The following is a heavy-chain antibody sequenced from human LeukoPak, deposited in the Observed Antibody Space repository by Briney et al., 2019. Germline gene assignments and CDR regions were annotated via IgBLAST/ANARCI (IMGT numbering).Heavy chain of an antibody. CDR3: ARGKRATVTTWFDP. J-gene: IGHJ5*02. D-gene: IGHD4-17*01. Sequence: PSETLSLTCTVSGGSISSSSYYWGWIRQPPGKGLEWIGSIYYSGSTYYNPSLKSRVTISVDTSKNQFSLKLSSVTAADTAVYYCARGKRATVTTWFDPWGQGTLVTVSS. V-gene: IGHV4-39*07. CDR1: GGSISSSSYY. CDR2: IYYSGST.